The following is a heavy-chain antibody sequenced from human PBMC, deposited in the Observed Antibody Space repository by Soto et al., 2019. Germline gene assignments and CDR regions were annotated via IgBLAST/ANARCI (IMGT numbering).Heavy chain of an antibody. D-gene: IGHD5-12*01. V-gene: IGHV1-69*02. CDR2: IIPILGIA. CDR1: GGTFSSYT. Sequence: QVQLVQSGAEVKKPGSSVKVSCKASGGTFSSYTISWVRQAPGQGLEWMGRIIPILGIANYAQKFQGRVTITADKFTSTAYMELSSLRSEDTAVYYCASPVATGAFDIWGQGTMVTVSS. CDR3: ASPVATGAFDI. J-gene: IGHJ3*02.